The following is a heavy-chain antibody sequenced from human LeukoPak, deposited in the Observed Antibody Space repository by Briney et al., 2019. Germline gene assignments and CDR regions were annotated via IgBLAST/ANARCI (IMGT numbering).Heavy chain of an antibody. Sequence: GESLKISCKGSGYSFTSYWIGWVRQVPGKGLEWMGIIYPGDSDTRYSPSFQGQVTISADKSISTAYLQWSSLKASDTAMYYCARVLRYFDWLIDYWGQGTLVTVSS. CDR2: IYPGDSDT. D-gene: IGHD3-9*01. CDR1: GYSFTSYW. V-gene: IGHV5-51*01. CDR3: ARVLRYFDWLIDY. J-gene: IGHJ4*02.